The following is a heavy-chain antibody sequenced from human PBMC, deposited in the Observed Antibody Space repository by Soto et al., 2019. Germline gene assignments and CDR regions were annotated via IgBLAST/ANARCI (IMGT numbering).Heavy chain of an antibody. CDR2: IKSKTDGGTT. Sequence: GGSLRLTCAASGFTFSNAWMNWVRQAPGKGLEWVGRIKSKTDGGTTDYAAPVKGRFTISRDDSKNTLYLQMNSLKTEDTAVYYCTTDRPYYYDSRDAFDIWGQGTMVTVSS. CDR3: TTDRPYYYDSRDAFDI. CDR1: GFTFSNAW. D-gene: IGHD3-22*01. V-gene: IGHV3-15*07. J-gene: IGHJ3*02.